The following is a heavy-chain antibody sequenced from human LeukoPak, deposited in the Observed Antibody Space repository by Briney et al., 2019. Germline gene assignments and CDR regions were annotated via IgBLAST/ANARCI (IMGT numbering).Heavy chain of an antibody. J-gene: IGHJ6*02. CDR2: IKPDGSEK. CDR3: ARAAVAAPGDV. V-gene: IGHV3-7*04. CDR1: GFTFNSYW. D-gene: IGHD6-19*01. Sequence: GGSLRLSCAVSGFTFNSYWMAWVRQAPGRGLEWVANIKPDGSEKYYVDSLKGRFTISRDNAENSLYLQMNSLKAEDTAVYHCARAAVAAPGDVWGQGTTVTVSS.